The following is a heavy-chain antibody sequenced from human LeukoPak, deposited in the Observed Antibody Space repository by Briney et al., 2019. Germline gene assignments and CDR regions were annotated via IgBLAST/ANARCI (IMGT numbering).Heavy chain of an antibody. Sequence: VQPGGSLRLSCAASGFTFSSYGVHWVRQAPGKGLEWVAFIQNDGNNKYYRDSVKGRFTISRDNSENMLYLQMNSLRAEDTALYYCAKGYSNGYSGSWGQGTLVTVSS. V-gene: IGHV3-30*02. D-gene: IGHD5-18*01. CDR1: GFTFSSYG. J-gene: IGHJ5*02. CDR2: IQNDGNNK. CDR3: AKGYSNGYSGS.